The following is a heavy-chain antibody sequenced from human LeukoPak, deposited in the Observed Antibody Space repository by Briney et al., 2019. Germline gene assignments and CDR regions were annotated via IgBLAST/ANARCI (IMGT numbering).Heavy chain of an antibody. CDR2: IYHSGST. Sequence: SETLSLTCTVSGGSISNYYWTWIRQSPGTGLEWIGYIYHSGSTNYNPSLKSRVTISVDTSKNQFSLKLNSVTAADTAMYYCARVNYSGLGSPFDYWGQGTLVTVSS. J-gene: IGHJ4*02. CDR3: ARVNYSGLGSPFDY. V-gene: IGHV4-59*01. D-gene: IGHD3-10*01. CDR1: GGSISNYY.